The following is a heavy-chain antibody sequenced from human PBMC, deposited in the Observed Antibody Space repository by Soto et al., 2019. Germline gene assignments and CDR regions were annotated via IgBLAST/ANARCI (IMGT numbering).Heavy chain of an antibody. CDR1: GFSLSNAGLG. D-gene: IGHD2-2*02. CDR2: IFSDAEK. V-gene: IGHV2-26*04. Sequence: QVTVKESGPVLVTPTETLTLTCTVSGFSLSNAGLGVSWIRQPPGNALEWLAHIFSDAEKSYSTSLKSRLTISKDTSKSQVVLTMTNMDPVDTAKYYCASTYTTILYWFDPCGQGTLVTVSS. J-gene: IGHJ5*02. CDR3: ASTYTTILYWFDP.